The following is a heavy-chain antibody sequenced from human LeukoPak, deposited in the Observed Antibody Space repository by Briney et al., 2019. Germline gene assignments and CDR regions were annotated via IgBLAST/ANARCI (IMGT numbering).Heavy chain of an antibody. CDR2: LSSSGSAF. Sequence: GGSLRLSCEDSGFTFRSYEMNWVRQAPGKGLEWIAYLSSSGSAFSYADSVKGRFTIARDNAKNSLYLQMNSLRAEDTAVYYCARADRGIDYGDYGFDYWGQGTLVTVSS. J-gene: IGHJ4*02. D-gene: IGHD4-17*01. V-gene: IGHV3-48*03. CDR3: ARADRGIDYGDYGFDY. CDR1: GFTFRSYE.